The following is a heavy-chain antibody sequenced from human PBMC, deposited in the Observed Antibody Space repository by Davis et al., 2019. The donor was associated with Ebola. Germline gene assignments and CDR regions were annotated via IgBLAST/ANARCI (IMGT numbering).Heavy chain of an antibody. J-gene: IGHJ3*02. V-gene: IGHV1-2*02. D-gene: IGHD3-22*01. CDR1: GYTFTGYY. CDR3: AREGGDSSGPSNAFDI. Sequence: ASVKVSCKASGYTFTGYYMHWVRQAPGQGLEWMGWINPNSGGTNYAQKFQGRVTMTRDTSISTAYMELSRLRSDDTAVYYCAREGGDSSGPSNAFDIWGQGTMVTVSS. CDR2: INPNSGGT.